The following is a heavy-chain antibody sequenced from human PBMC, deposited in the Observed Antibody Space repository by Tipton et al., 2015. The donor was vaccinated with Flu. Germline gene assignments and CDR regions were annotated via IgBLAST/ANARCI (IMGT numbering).Heavy chain of an antibody. CDR2: IYYRGTT. CDR1: GGSISTYY. V-gene: IGHV4-59*01. CDR3: ARDLVQDYRDQYFGMDV. D-gene: IGHD4-11*01. J-gene: IGHJ6*02. Sequence: TLSLTCSVSGGSISTYYWSWIRQPAGKGLEWIGYIYYRGTTGYNPSLKSRVTISADTSKNQVSLKLTSVTAADTAVYYCARDLVQDYRDQYFGMDVWVQGTTVTVSS.